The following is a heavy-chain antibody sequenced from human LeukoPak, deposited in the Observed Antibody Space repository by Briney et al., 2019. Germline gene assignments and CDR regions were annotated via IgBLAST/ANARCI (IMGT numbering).Heavy chain of an antibody. CDR3: AGEVTYGSGSYLLD. Sequence: SVKVSCKASGGTFSNYGVSWVRQAPGQGLEWMGGILPISGTASYTQKFQGRISITADESTGTAYMDLSSLISDDTAVYYCAGEVTYGSGSYLLDWGQGTLVTVSS. J-gene: IGHJ4*02. V-gene: IGHV1-69*13. D-gene: IGHD3-10*01. CDR1: GGTFSNYG. CDR2: ILPISGTA.